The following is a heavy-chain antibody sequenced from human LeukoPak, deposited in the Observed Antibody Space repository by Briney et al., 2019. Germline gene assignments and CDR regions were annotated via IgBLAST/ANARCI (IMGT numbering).Heavy chain of an antibody. D-gene: IGHD6-19*01. CDR3: AKVRRSSGWYIGAFDI. CDR1: GFTFSSYA. CDR2: ISGSGGST. V-gene: IGHV3-23*01. J-gene: IGHJ3*02. Sequence: PGGSLRLSCAASGFTFSSYAMSWVRQAPGKGLEWVSAISGSGGSTYYADSVKGRFTISRDNSKNTLYLQMNSLRAEDTAVYYCAKVRRSSGWYIGAFDIWGQGTMVTVSS.